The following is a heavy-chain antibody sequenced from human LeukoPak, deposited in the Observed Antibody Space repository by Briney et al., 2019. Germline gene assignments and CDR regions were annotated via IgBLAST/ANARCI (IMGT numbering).Heavy chain of an antibody. CDR1: GFTFRTYV. J-gene: IGHJ5*02. V-gene: IGHV3-23*01. CDR2: ISESGGKT. Sequence: GGSLRLSCVASGFTFRTYVMTWVRQAPGKGLEWVSSISESGGKTYYADPVKGRFTISRDNSKNMLYLQMNNLRDEDTALYYCAKGVKAWGQGTLVTVSS. D-gene: IGHD3-10*01. CDR3: AKGVKA.